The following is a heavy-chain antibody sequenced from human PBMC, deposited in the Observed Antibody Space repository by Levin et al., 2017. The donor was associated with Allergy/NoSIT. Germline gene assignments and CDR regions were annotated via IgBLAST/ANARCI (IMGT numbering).Heavy chain of an antibody. CDR1: GGSINNYY. D-gene: IGHD3-3*01. CDR2: IYYSGST. V-gene: IGHV4-59*01. Sequence: SPTLSLTCTVSGGSINNYYWSWIRQPPGKGLEWIGYIYYSGSTNYNPSLKSRVTFSVDTSKNQFSMKLSSVTAADTAVYYCARVKYYDFWNGSHDAFDIWGQGTMVTVSS. J-gene: IGHJ3*02. CDR3: ARVKYYDFWNGSHDAFDI.